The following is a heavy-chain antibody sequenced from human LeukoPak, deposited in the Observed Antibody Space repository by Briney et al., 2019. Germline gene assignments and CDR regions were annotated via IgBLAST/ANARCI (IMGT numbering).Heavy chain of an antibody. CDR1: GFTFSSYS. D-gene: IGHD3-9*01. J-gene: IGHJ4*02. CDR3: ARGPDILTGAEFNY. V-gene: IGHV3-21*01. CDR2: ISSSSSYI. Sequence: GGSLRLSCAASGFTFSSYSMNWVRQAPGKGLEWVSSISSSSSYIYYADSVKGRFTISRDNAKNSLYLQMNSLRAEDTAVYYCARGPDILTGAEFNYWGQGTLDTVSS.